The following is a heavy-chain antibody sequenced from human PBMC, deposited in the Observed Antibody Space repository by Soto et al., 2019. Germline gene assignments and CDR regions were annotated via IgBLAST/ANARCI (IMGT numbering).Heavy chain of an antibody. CDR2: IYYSGST. CDR3: ASANYYDSSGYYVRGFVDY. D-gene: IGHD3-22*01. CDR1: GGSISSSSYY. J-gene: IGHJ4*02. V-gene: IGHV4-39*07. Sequence: PSETLSLTCTVSGGSISSSSYYWGWIRQPPGKGLEWIGSIYYSGSTYYNPSLKSRVTISVDTSKNQFSLKLSSVTAADTAVYYCASANYYDSSGYYVRGFVDYWGQGTLVTVSS.